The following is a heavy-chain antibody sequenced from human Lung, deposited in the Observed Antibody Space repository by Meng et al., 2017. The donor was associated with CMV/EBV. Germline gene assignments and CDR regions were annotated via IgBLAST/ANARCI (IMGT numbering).Heavy chain of an antibody. CDR2: VKSKTDGGTT. CDR1: GFTFSNAW. V-gene: IGHV3-15*01. J-gene: IGHJ4*02. CDR3: TTDSGYGYVWGSYQLLGY. Sequence: ESLKISXAASGFTFSNAWMSWVRQAPGKGLEWVGRVKSKTDGGTTDYAAPVKGRFTISKDDSKSTLYLQMNSLKTEDTAVYYCTTDSGYGYVWGSYQLLGYWGQGTLVTVSS. D-gene: IGHD3-16*01.